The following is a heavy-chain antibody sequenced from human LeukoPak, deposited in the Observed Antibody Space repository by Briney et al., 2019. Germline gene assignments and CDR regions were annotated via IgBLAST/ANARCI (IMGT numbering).Heavy chain of an antibody. J-gene: IGHJ6*03. CDR3: ARHPNYYYYYMDV. V-gene: IGHV4-4*09. CDR1: GGSISSYY. CDR2: FYTSGST. Sequence: SETLSLTCTVSGGSISSYYWSWIRQPPGKGLEWIGYFYTSGSTNYNPSLKSRVTMSVDTSKNQFSLKLISVTAADTAVYYCARHPNYYYYYMDVWGRGTTVTVSS.